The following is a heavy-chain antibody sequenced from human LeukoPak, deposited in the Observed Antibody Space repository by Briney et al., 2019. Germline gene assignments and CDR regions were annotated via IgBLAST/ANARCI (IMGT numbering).Heavy chain of an antibody. V-gene: IGHV4-34*01. J-gene: IGHJ2*01. Sequence: PSETLSLTCAVYGGSFSGYYWIWIRQPPGKGLEWIGEINHRGSTNYNPSLKSRVTISVDTSKNQFSLKLSSVTAADTAVYYCARDKWLYWYFDLWGRGTLVTVSS. CDR3: ARDKWLYWYFDL. CDR2: INHRGST. CDR1: GGSFSGYY. D-gene: IGHD3-22*01.